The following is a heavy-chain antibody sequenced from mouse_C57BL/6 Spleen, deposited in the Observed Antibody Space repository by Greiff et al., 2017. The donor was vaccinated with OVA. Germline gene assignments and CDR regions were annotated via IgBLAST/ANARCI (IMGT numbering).Heavy chain of an antibody. V-gene: IGHV1-53*01. CDR1: GYTFTSYW. J-gene: IGHJ1*03. CDR3: AREGITTGYFDV. CDR2: INPSNGGT. Sequence: VQLQQPGTELVKPGASVKLSCKASGYTFTSYWMHWVKQRPGQGLEWIGNINPSNGGTNYNEKFKSKDTLTVDKSSSTAYLQLSSLTSDDSAVYYCAREGITTGYFDVWGTGTTVTVSS. D-gene: IGHD1-2*01.